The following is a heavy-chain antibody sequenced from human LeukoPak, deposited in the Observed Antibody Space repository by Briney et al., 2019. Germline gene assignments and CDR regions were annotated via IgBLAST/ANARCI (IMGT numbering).Heavy chain of an antibody. CDR1: GFTFSNYW. J-gene: IGHJ4*02. CDR3: ARAPEGYTVVTIFDL. Sequence: GGSLRLSCAASGFTFSNYWMSWVRQAPGKGLEWVANIKQDGSEKYYVDSVKGRFTISRDNAKNPLYLQMNSLRAEDTAVYYCARAPEGYTVVTIFDLWGQGTLVTVSS. V-gene: IGHV3-7*05. CDR2: IKQDGSEK. D-gene: IGHD4-23*01.